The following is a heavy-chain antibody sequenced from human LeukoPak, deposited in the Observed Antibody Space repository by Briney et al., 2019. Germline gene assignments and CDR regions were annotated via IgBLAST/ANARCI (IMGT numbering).Heavy chain of an antibody. D-gene: IGHD4-17*01. CDR3: ARESYGDYPIGDYYYGMDV. Sequence: PGGSLRLSCAASGFTFSSYSMNWVRQAPGKGLEWVSSISSSSSYIYYADSVKGRFTISRDNAKNSLYLQMNSLRAEDTAVYYCARESYGDYPIGDYYYGMDVWGQGTTVTVSS. CDR2: ISSSSSYI. J-gene: IGHJ6*02. CDR1: GFTFSSYS. V-gene: IGHV3-21*01.